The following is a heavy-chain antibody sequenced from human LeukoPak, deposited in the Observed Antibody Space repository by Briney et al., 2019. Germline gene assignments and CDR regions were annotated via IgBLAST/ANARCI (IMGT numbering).Heavy chain of an antibody. CDR2: ISYDGSNK. D-gene: IGHD2-15*01. V-gene: IGHV3-30-3*01. J-gene: IGHJ4*02. CDR3: ARDPVVVVVYYFDY. Sequence: GGSLRLSCAASGFTFSSYAMHWVRQAPGKGLEWVAVISYDGSNKYYADSVKGQFTISRDNSKNTLYLQMNSLRAEDTAVYYCARDPVVVVVYYFDYWGQGTLVTVSS. CDR1: GFTFSSYA.